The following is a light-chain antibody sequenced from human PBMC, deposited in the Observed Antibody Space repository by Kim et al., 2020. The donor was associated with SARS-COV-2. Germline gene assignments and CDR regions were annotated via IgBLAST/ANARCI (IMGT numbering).Light chain of an antibody. CDR1: SSNIGSKY. CDR2: RNN. V-gene: IGLV1-47*01. CDR3: AAWDDSLSGPV. J-gene: IGLJ3*02. Sequence: GQRFTISCSGSSSNIGSKYVYWYQQLPGTAPKLLIYRNNQRPSGVPDRISGSKSGTSASLAISGLRSEDEADYYCAAWDDSLSGPVFGGGTQLTVL.